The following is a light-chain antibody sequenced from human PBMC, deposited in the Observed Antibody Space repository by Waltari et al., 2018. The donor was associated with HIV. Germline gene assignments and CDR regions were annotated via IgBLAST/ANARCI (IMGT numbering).Light chain of an antibody. CDR1: NSNIGGKD. V-gene: IGLV1-47*01. Sequence: QRVTISCSGSNSNIGGKDVYWFQHLPGTAPKLLIYRTNQRRSGVPDRFSGSKSGTSASLAISGLRSDDEADYYCAAWDDTLSSYVFGTGTTVTV. CDR3: AAWDDTLSSYV. CDR2: RTN. J-gene: IGLJ1*01.